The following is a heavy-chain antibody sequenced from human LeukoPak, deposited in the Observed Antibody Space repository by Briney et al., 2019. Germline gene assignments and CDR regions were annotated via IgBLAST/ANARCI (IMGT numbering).Heavy chain of an antibody. V-gene: IGHV3-30*18. CDR3: AKDHGYSSSWYAVDY. CDR2: ISYDGNNK. CDR1: GFTFSNYG. D-gene: IGHD6-13*01. Sequence: PGGSLRLSCAASGFTFSNYGFHWVRQAPGKGLEWVAHISYDGNNKYYADSVKGRFTVSRDTSKNTLYLHMNSLRAEDTAVYYCAKDHGYSSSWYAVDYWGQGTLVTVSS. J-gene: IGHJ4*02.